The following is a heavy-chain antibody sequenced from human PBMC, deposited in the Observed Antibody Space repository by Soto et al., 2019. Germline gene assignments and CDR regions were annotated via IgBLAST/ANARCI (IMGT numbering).Heavy chain of an antibody. CDR3: ASLGGDYIWGSYRFGTDY. J-gene: IGHJ4*02. CDR1: GGSFSGYY. Sequence: QVQLQQWGAGLLKPSETLSLTCAVYGGSFSGYYWSWIRQPPGKGLEWIGEINHSGSTNYNPSLKRRVTIPVDTSKNQFSLKLSSVTAADTAVYYCASLGGDYIWGSYRFGTDYWGQGTLVTVSS. V-gene: IGHV4-34*01. D-gene: IGHD3-16*02. CDR2: INHSGST.